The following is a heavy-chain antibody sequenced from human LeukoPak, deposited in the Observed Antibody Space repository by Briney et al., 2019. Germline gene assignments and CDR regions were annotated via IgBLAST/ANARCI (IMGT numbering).Heavy chain of an antibody. V-gene: IGHV3-23*01. CDR3: AKGCGGGSCYSGSYYYYYGMDV. CDR1: GFTFSGYA. Sequence: GGSLRLSCAASGFTFSGYAMSWVRQAPGKGLEWVSAISGSGGSTYYADSVKGRFTISRDNSKNTLYLQMNSLRAEDTAVYYCAKGCGGGSCYSGSYYYYYGMDVWGQGTTVTVSS. CDR2: ISGSGGST. J-gene: IGHJ6*02. D-gene: IGHD2-15*01.